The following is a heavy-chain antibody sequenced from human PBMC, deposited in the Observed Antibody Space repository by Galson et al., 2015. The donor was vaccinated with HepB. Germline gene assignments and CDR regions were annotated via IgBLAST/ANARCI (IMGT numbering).Heavy chain of an antibody. J-gene: IGHJ4*02. V-gene: IGHV5-51*01. CDR3: ARGTIYYGSGSYFDY. CDR1: GSSFTSYW. Sequence: QSGAEVKKPGESLKISCKGSGSSFTSYWIGWVRQMPGKGLEWMGIIYPGDSDTRYSPSFQGQVTISADKSISTAYLQWSSLKASDTAMYYCARGTIYYGSGSYFDYWGQGTLVTVSS. CDR2: IYPGDSDT. D-gene: IGHD3-10*01.